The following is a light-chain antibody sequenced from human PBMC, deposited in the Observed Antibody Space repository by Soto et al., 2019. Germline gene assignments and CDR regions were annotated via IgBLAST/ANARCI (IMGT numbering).Light chain of an antibody. V-gene: IGLV2-14*03. Sequence: QSALAQPASVSGSPGQSITISCTGTNSDVGSYTYVSWHQQHPGKAPKLMIYNVYDRPSGISNRFSGSKSGNTASLTISGLQGEDEADYYCSSYTSSRTYVFGTGTKVTVL. CDR2: NVY. CDR1: NSDVGSYTY. J-gene: IGLJ1*01. CDR3: SSYTSSRTYV.